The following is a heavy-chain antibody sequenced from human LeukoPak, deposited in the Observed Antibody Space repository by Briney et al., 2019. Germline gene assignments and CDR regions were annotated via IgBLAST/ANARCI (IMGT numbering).Heavy chain of an antibody. CDR2: FDPEDGET. CDR3: ATGVLFGVVVVVATLDY. J-gene: IGHJ4*02. CDR1: GYTLTELS. V-gene: IGHV1-24*01. Sequence: ASVKVSCKVSGYTLTELSMHWVRQAPGKGLEWMGGFDPEDGETIYAQKFQGRVTMTEDTSTDTAYMELSSLRSEDTAVYYCATGVLFGVVVVVATLDYWGQGTLVTVSS. D-gene: IGHD2-15*01.